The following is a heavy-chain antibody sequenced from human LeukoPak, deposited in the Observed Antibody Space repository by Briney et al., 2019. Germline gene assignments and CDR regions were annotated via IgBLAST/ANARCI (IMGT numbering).Heavy chain of an antibody. CDR1: GYTFTGYY. V-gene: IGHV1-2*02. CDR2: INPNSGGT. D-gene: IGHD3-22*01. CDR3: ARVSGYYDSSGYPFFDY. J-gene: IGHJ4*02. Sequence: ASVKVSCKASGYTFTGYYMHWVRQAPGQGLEWMGWINPNSGGTNYAQKFQGRVTMTRDTSTSTAYMELSRLRSDDTAVYYCARVSGYYDSSGYPFFDYWGQGTLVTVSS.